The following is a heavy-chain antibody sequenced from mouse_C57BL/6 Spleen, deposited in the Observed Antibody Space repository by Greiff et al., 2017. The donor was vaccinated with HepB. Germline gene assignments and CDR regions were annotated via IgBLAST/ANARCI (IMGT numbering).Heavy chain of an antibody. CDR3: ARPQEYYDSTFRAF. J-gene: IGHJ3*01. CDR2: ISSGGSYT. D-gene: IGHD2-4*01. CDR1: GFTFSSYG. V-gene: IGHV5-6*01. Sequence: EVMLVESGGDLVKPGGSLKLSCAASGFTFSSYGMSWVRQTPDKRMEWVATISSGGSYTYYPDSVKGRFTISRDNAKNKLYLQMSSLKSEDTAMYYCARPQEYYDSTFRAFWGQGTLVTVSA.